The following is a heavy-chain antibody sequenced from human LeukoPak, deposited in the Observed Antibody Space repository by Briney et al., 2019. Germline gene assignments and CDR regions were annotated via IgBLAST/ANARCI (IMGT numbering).Heavy chain of an antibody. D-gene: IGHD2-8*02. J-gene: IGHJ3*02. V-gene: IGHV4-61*01. CDR1: GGSLSSGSYY. CDR2: ISYSGTT. Sequence: SETLSLTCTVSGGSLSSGSYYWTWIRQPPGKGLEWIGYISYSGTTNFNPSLKSQVTISVDTSKNQVSLNLSSVTAADTAVYYCARRGTGGRSFDIWGQGTMVTVSS. CDR3: ARRGTGGRSFDI.